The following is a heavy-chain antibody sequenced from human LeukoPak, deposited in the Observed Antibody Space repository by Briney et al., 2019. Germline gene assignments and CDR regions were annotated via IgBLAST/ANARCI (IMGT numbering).Heavy chain of an antibody. CDR1: GGSISSSSYY. Sequence: SETLSLTCTVSGGSISSSSYYWGWIRQPPGKGLEWIGSIYYSGSTYYNPSLKSRVTISVDTSKNQFSLKLSSATAADTAVYYCARHGGYYDFWSGYHFNWFDPWGQGTLVTVSS. V-gene: IGHV4-39*01. J-gene: IGHJ5*02. CDR3: ARHGGYYDFWSGYHFNWFDP. D-gene: IGHD3-3*01. CDR2: IYYSGST.